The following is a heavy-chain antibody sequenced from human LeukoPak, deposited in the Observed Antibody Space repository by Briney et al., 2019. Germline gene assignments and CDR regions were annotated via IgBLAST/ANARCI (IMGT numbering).Heavy chain of an antibody. CDR2: ISWNSGSI. V-gene: IGHV3-9*01. CDR1: GFTFDDYA. CDR3: AKEAYYYDSSGYYYYFDY. Sequence: GGSLRLSCAASGFTFDDYAMPWVRQAPGKGLEWVSGISWNSGSIGYADSVKGRFTISRDNAKNSLYLQMNSLRAEGTALYYCAKEAYYYDSSGYYYYFDYWGQGTLVTVSS. J-gene: IGHJ4*02. D-gene: IGHD3-22*01.